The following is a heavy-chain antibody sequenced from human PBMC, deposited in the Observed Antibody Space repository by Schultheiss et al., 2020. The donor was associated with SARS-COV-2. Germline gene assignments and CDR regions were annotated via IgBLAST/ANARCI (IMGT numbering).Heavy chain of an antibody. CDR3: ARGAGTAWFVY. D-gene: IGHD3-22*01. J-gene: IGHJ4*02. CDR2: ISGSGGST. V-gene: IGHV3-23*01. Sequence: GESLKISCAASGFMFSSYTMAWVRQAPGKGLEWVSAISGSGGSTYYADSVKGRFTISRDNAKSSLFLQMNSLRGEDTAVYYCARGAGTAWFVYWGRGTLVTVSS. CDR1: GFMFSSYT.